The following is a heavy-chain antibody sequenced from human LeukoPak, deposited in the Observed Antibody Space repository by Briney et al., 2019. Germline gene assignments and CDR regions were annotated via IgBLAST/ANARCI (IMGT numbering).Heavy chain of an antibody. CDR2: IYTSGST. D-gene: IGHD6-13*01. V-gene: IGHV4-4*07. CDR1: GGSISTYY. Sequence: SETLSLTCTVSGGSISTYYWSWIRQPAGKGLEWIGRIYTSGSTNYNPSLKSRVTMSVDTSKNQFSLKLSSVTAADTAVYYCAREDITYLVSSIGYYNWFDPWGQGTLVTVSS. J-gene: IGHJ5*02. CDR3: AREDITYLVSSIGYYNWFDP.